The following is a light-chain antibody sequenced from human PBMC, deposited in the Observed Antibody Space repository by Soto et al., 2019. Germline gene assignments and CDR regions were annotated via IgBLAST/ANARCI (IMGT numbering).Light chain of an antibody. V-gene: IGLV2-14*03. Sequence: QSALTQPASVSGSPGQSITISCTGTSSDVGGYNYVSWYQQHPGKAPQLIIYDVANRPSGVSNRFSGSKSGNTASLTISGLQAEHEADYYCSSYTSSSTYVVFGGGTKLTVL. CDR3: SSYTSSSTYVV. CDR1: SSDVGGYNY. J-gene: IGLJ2*01. CDR2: DVA.